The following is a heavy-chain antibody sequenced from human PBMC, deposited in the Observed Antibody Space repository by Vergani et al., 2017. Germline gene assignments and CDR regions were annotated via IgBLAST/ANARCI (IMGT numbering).Heavy chain of an antibody. J-gene: IGHJ4*02. D-gene: IGHD5-24*01. CDR3: ARASLEMAKVGFDY. CDR2: IIPILGIA. Sequence: QVQLVQSGAEVKKPGSSVKVSCKASGGTFSSYTISWVRQAPGQGLEWMGRIIPILGIANYAQKFQGRVTITADKSTSTAYMELSSLRSEDTAVYYCARASLEMAKVGFDYWGQGTLVTVSS. V-gene: IGHV1-69*02. CDR1: GGTFSSYT.